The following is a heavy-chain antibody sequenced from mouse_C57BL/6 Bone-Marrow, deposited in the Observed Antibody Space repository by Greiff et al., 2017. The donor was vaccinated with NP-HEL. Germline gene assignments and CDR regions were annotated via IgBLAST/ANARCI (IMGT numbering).Heavy chain of an antibody. CDR2: IDPETGGT. J-gene: IGHJ4*01. V-gene: IGHV1-15*01. CDR1: GYTFTDYE. CDR3: TRRNLLPYAMDY. Sequence: VQLVESGAELVRPGASVTLSCKASGYTFTDYEMHWVKQTPVHGLEWIGAIDPETGGTAYNQKFKGKAILTADNSSSTAYMELRSLTSEDSAVYYCTRRNLLPYAMDYWGQGTSVTVSS. D-gene: IGHD2-1*01.